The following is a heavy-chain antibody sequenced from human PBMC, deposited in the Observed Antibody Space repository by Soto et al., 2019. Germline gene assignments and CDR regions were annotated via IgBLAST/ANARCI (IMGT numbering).Heavy chain of an antibody. CDR3: AAPPQRRGGQNYYYYYGMDV. Sequence: EASVKVSCKASGYTFTSYYMHWVRQAPGQRLEWMGIINPSGGSTSYAQKFQGRVTMTRDTSTSTVYMELSSLRSEDTAVYYCAAPPQRRGGQNYYYYYGMDVWGQGTTVTVSS. D-gene: IGHD1-1*01. CDR1: GYTFTSYY. CDR2: INPSGGST. J-gene: IGHJ6*02. V-gene: IGHV1-46*01.